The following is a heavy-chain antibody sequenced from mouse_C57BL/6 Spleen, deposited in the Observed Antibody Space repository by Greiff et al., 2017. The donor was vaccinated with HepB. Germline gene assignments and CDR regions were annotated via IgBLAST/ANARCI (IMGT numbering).Heavy chain of an antibody. CDR1: GFTFSDYY. Sequence: EVQRVEPEGGLVQPGSSMKLSCTASGFTFSDYYMAWVRQVPEKGLEWVANINYDGSSTYYLDSLKSRFIISRDNAKNSLYLQMSSLKSEDTATYYCARGAHYSNYEGAWFAYWGQGTLVTVSA. CDR2: INYDGSST. J-gene: IGHJ3*01. V-gene: IGHV5-16*01. CDR3: ARGAHYSNYEGAWFAY. D-gene: IGHD2-5*01.